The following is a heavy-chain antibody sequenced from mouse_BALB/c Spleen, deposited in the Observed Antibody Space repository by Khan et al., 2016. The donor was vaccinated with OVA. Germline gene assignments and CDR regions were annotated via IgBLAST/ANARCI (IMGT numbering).Heavy chain of an antibody. CDR1: GFTFSSFS. CDR3: RRSNYGTFAY. V-gene: IGHV5-9*03. D-gene: IGHD2-1*01. J-gene: IGHJ3*01. CDR2: ISSGGDNT. Sequence: EVELVESGGGLVKPGGSLKLSCAASGFTFSSFSMSWVRQTPEKRLEWVATISSGGDNTFYSDSVKGRFTISRDNAKNNLSLQMSSLRSEDTALYYCRRSNYGTFAYWGQGTLVTVSA.